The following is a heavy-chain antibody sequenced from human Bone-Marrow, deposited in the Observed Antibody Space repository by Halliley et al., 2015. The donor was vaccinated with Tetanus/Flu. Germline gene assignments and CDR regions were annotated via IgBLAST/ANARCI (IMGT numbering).Heavy chain of an antibody. CDR2: NN. Sequence: NNFHADSVKGRITISRDNSKNTLYLQMESLRVEDRAVYYCARRKSCTNGVCYDSYYYHGMDVWGQGTPVSVSS. V-gene: IGHV3-30-3*01. D-gene: IGHD2-8*01. CDR3: ARRKSCTNGVCYDSYYYHGMDV. J-gene: IGHJ6*02.